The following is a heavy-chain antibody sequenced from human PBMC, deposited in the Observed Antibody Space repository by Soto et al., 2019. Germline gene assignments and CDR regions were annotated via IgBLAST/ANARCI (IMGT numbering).Heavy chain of an antibody. Sequence: GGSLRLSCTVSGFTFGDYGFNWFRQAPGKGLEWVGFIRSKANDATPRYAASVIGRFTISRDDSKSIVYLQMNSLEIEDTAVYYCSRSGGYDNYIDCWGQGT. V-gene: IGHV3-49*03. D-gene: IGHD5-12*01. CDR3: SRSGGYDNYIDC. J-gene: IGHJ4*02. CDR1: GFTFGDYG. CDR2: IRSKANDATP.